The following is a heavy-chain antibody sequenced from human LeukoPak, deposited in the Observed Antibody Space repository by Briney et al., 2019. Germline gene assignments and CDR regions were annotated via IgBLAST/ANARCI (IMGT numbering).Heavy chain of an antibody. J-gene: IGHJ4*02. D-gene: IGHD5-12*01. CDR2: ISGSGGST. V-gene: IGHV3-23*01. Sequence: GGSLRLSCAASGFTFSSYAMSWVRQAPGKGLEWVSAISGSGGSTYYADSVKGRFTISRDNSKNTLYLQMNSLRAEDTAVYYCAKDFRWPRFGGGHYWGQGTLVTVSS. CDR3: AKDFRWPRFGGGHY. CDR1: GFTFSSYA.